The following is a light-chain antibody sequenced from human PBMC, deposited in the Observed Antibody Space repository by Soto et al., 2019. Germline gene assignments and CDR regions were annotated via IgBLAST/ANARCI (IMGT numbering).Light chain of an antibody. Sequence: EVVMTQSPATLSVSPGERATLFCRASQSVGTNLAWYQQKPGQAPSLLIYGASTRATGLPARFSGSGSGTEFTLTISSLQSEDFAVYYCQQYDNLPRFGGGTKVEIK. CDR2: GAS. J-gene: IGKJ4*01. V-gene: IGKV3-15*01. CDR3: QQYDNLPR. CDR1: QSVGTN.